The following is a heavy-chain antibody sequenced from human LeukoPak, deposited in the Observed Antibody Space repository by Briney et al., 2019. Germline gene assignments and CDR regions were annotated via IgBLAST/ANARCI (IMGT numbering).Heavy chain of an antibody. CDR1: GFTFSSYG. J-gene: IGHJ4*02. V-gene: IGHV3-30*02. D-gene: IGHD4-23*01. CDR3: AKLLSNSGRFLY. Sequence: GGSLRLSCAASGFTFSSYGMHWVRQAPGKGLEWVAFIRYDGSNKYYADSVKGRFTISRDKSKKTLYLQMNSLRAEDTAVYYCAKLLSNSGRFLYWGQGTLVTVSS. CDR2: IRYDGSNK.